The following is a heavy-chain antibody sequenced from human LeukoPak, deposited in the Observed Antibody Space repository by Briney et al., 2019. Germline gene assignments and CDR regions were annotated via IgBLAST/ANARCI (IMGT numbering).Heavy chain of an antibody. CDR1: GFTFSSYA. Sequence: GGSLRLSCAASGFTFSSYAMSWVRQAPGKGLEWVSAISGSGGSTYYADSVKGRFTISKDNSKNTLYLQMNSLRAEDTAVYYCAKDPDSSGWFGWFDPWGQGTLVTVSS. CDR3: AKDPDSSGWFGWFDP. V-gene: IGHV3-23*01. D-gene: IGHD6-19*01. J-gene: IGHJ5*02. CDR2: ISGSGGST.